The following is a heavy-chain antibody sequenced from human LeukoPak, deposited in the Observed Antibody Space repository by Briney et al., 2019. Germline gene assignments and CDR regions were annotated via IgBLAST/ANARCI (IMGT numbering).Heavy chain of an antibody. Sequence: GGSPRLSCAASGFTFSSYWMHWVRQAPGKGLVWVSRINSDGSSTTYADSVKGRFTTSRDNAKNTLYLQMNSLRAEDTAVYYCARTRGDCSGGSCYFDAFDIWGQGTMATVSS. CDR3: ARTRGDCSGGSCYFDAFDI. CDR1: GFTFSSYW. V-gene: IGHV3-74*01. CDR2: INSDGSST. J-gene: IGHJ3*02. D-gene: IGHD2-15*01.